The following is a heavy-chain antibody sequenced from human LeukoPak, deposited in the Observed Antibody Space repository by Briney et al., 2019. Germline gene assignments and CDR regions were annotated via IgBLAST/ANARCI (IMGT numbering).Heavy chain of an antibody. Sequence: SETLSLTCAVYGGSFSGYYWSWIRQPPGKGLEWIGEISHSGSTNYNPSLKSRVTISVDTSKNQFSLKLSSVTAADTAVYYCASVYDSSGYYPFWGQGTLVTVSS. CDR2: ISHSGST. V-gene: IGHV4-34*01. CDR1: GGSFSGYY. D-gene: IGHD3-22*01. J-gene: IGHJ4*02. CDR3: ASVYDSSGYYPF.